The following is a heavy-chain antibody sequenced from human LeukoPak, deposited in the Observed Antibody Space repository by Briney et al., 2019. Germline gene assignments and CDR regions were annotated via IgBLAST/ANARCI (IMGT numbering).Heavy chain of an antibody. CDR1: GFTFSGAW. V-gene: IGHV3-15*01. CDR2: IKSKNNGGTT. J-gene: IGHJ4*02. CDR3: MTLYVDYAR. D-gene: IGHD4-17*01. Sequence: GGSLRLSCAASGFTFSGAWLSWVRQAPGKGLEWVGRIKSKNNGGTTDYAAPVDGRFCISRDDSKNTLYLQMSSLKTEDTGVYYCMTLYVDYARWGQGTLVTVSS.